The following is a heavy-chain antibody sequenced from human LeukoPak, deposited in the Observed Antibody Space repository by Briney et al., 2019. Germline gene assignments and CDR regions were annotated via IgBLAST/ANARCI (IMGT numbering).Heavy chain of an antibody. CDR1: GFTFSVYE. J-gene: IGHJ4*02. CDR2: ITSGGGTI. Sequence: PGGSLRLSCAASGFTFSVYEMNWVRQAPGKGLEYFSYITSGGGTIYYADSVKGRFTISRDNAKNSLYLQMNSLRADDTATYYCARGFNYAFDYWGQGTLVTVSS. V-gene: IGHV3-48*03. CDR3: ARGFNYAFDY. D-gene: IGHD2-2*01.